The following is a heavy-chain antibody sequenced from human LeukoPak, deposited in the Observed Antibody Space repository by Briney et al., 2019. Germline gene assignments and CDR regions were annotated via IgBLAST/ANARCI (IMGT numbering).Heavy chain of an antibody. J-gene: IGHJ4*02. CDR3: ARGGLEPPYC. CDR2: MYYSGST. D-gene: IGHD3-3*01. Sequence: PSETLSLTCTVSGGSVSSGSYFWSWIRQPPGKGLEYLGYMYYSGSTKYNPSLKSRVTISVDTSKNQFSLSMTSVTSADTAVYYCARGGLEPPYCWGQGTLVTVSS. CDR1: GGSVSSGSYF. V-gene: IGHV4-61*01.